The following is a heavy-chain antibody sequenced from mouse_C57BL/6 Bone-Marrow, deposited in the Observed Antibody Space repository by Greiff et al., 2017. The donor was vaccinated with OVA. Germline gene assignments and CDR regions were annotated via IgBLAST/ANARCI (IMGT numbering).Heavy chain of an antibody. CDR2: IWSGGST. CDR3: ARNMRIYYGTRGYFDV. J-gene: IGHJ1*03. V-gene: IGHV2-2*01. CDR1: GFSLTSYG. Sequence: VMLVESGPGLVQPSQSLSITCTVSGFSLTSYGVHWVRQSPGKGLEWLGVIWSGGSTDYNAAFISRLSISKDNSKSQVFFKMNSQQADDTAIYYCARNMRIYYGTRGYFDVWGTGTTVTVSS. D-gene: IGHD1-1*01.